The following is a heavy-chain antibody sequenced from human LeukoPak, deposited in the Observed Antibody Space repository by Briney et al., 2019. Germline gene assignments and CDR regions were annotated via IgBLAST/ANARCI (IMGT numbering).Heavy chain of an antibody. D-gene: IGHD5-12*01. J-gene: IGHJ4*02. CDR3: AKGEYSGYDYFDY. Sequence: PGRSMRLSCAASGFTFSSYDMHWVRQAPGKGLEWVAVISYDGSNKYYADSVKGRFTISRDNSKNTLYLQMNSLRAEDTAVYYCAKGEYSGYDYFDYWGQGTPVTVSS. CDR2: ISYDGSNK. CDR1: GFTFSSYD. V-gene: IGHV3-30*18.